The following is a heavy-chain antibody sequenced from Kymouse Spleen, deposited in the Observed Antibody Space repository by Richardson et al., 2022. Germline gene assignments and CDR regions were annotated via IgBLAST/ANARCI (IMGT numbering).Heavy chain of an antibody. CDR1: GFTFSNAW. V-gene: IGHV3-15*01. J-gene: IGHJ6*02. Sequence: EVQLVESGGGLVKPGGSLRLSCAASGFTFSNAWMSWVRQAPGKGLEWVGRIKSKTDGGTTDYAAPVKGRFTISRDDSKNTLYLQMNSLKTEDTAVYYCTTKLFDWFGYYYYYGMDVWGQGTTVTVSS. CDR3: TTKLFDWFGYYYYYGMDV. D-gene: IGHD3-9*01. CDR2: IKSKTDGGTT.